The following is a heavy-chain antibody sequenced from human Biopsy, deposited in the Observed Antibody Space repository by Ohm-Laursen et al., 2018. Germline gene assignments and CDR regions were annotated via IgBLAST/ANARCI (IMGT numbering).Heavy chain of an antibody. Sequence: GASVKVSCNASGYTFTSYEINWVRQAPGQGLEWVGRIFPIVGIEDHALKFKDRITINADESTNTAYMELSSLRSEDTAIYYCARGSGSYSRVMDVWGRGTTVIVSS. CDR3: ARGSGSYSRVMDV. CDR1: GYTFTSYE. V-gene: IGHV1-69*04. CDR2: IFPIVGIE. J-gene: IGHJ6*02. D-gene: IGHD3-10*01.